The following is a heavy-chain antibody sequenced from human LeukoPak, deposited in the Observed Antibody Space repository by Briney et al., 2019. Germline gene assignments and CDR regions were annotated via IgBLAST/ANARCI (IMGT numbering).Heavy chain of an antibody. Sequence: SETLSLTCTVSGGSISSYYWSWIRQPPGKGLEWIGYIYYSGSTNYNPSLRSRVTISRDTSKNQFSLNLNSVTAADTAVYYCARVRTGSLLDYWGQGTLVTVSS. V-gene: IGHV4-59*12. CDR2: IYYSGST. D-gene: IGHD1-26*01. J-gene: IGHJ4*02. CDR3: ARVRTGSLLDY. CDR1: GGSISSYY.